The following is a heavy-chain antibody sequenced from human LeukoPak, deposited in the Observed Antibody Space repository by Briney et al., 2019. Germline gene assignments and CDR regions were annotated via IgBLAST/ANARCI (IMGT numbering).Heavy chain of an antibody. CDR2: ISYDGSNK. D-gene: IGHD3-10*01. CDR3: AKEGGRLLWFGELLPTYFDY. CDR1: GFTFSSYG. J-gene: IGHJ4*02. Sequence: GGSLRLSCAASGFTFSSYGMHWVRQAPGKGLEWVAVISYDGSNKYYADSVKGRFTISRDNSKNTLYLQMNSLRAEDTAVYYCAKEGGRLLWFGELLPTYFDYWGQGTLVTVSS. V-gene: IGHV3-30*18.